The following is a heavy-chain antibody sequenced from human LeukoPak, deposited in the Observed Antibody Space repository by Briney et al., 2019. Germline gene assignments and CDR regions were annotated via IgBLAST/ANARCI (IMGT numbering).Heavy chain of an antibody. D-gene: IGHD3-3*01. CDR1: GGSISSSSYY. J-gene: IGHJ3*02. V-gene: IGHV4-39*01. Sequence: SETLSLTCTVSGGSISSSSYYWGWIRQPPGKGLEWIGSIYYSGSTYYNPSPKSRVTISVDTSKNQFSLKLSSVTAADTAVYYCARRDAPYYDFWSGYHDAFDIWGQGTMVTVSS. CDR2: IYYSGST. CDR3: ARRDAPYYDFWSGYHDAFDI.